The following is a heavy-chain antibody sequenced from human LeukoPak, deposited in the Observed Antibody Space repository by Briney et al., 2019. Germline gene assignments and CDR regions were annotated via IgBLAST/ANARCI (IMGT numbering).Heavy chain of an antibody. CDR1: GFTFSSCP. Sequence: GGSLRPSCAASGFTFSSCPMTWVGQAQGKGLEGVPAIRGSGGSTYYTDSVKGRFTISRDSPKNTLYLQMNSLRAEDTAVYYCAKGDIGGSIYYYKDVWGKGTTVTVSS. D-gene: IGHD1-26*01. V-gene: IGHV3-23*01. J-gene: IGHJ6*03. CDR3: AKGDIGGSIYYYKDV. CDR2: IRGSGGST.